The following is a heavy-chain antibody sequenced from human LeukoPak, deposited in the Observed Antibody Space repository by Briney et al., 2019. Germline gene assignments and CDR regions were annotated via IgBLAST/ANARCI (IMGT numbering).Heavy chain of an antibody. CDR2: ISSSSSYI. D-gene: IGHD3-22*01. CDR3: ARGHYDSSGYTADY. V-gene: IGHV3-21*01. Sequence: GGSLRLSCAASGFTFSSYSMNWVRQAPGKGLEGVSSISSSSSYIYYADSVKGRFTISRDNAKNSLYLQMNSLRAEDTAVYYCARGHYDSSGYTADYWGQGTLVTVSS. J-gene: IGHJ4*02. CDR1: GFTFSSYS.